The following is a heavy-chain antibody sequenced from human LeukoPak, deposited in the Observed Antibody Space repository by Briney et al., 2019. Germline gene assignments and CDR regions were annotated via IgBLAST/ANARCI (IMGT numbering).Heavy chain of an antibody. CDR3: ARGDDYLPFDH. D-gene: IGHD3-16*01. CDR2: ISGSSFNYI. CDR1: GVIFSAYN. V-gene: IGHV3-21*01. Sequence: GWALRLSCAPSGVIFSAYNMGWVRQAPGRGREWVARISGSSFNYIHYADSVTGRFTVPSDNARNSLYLQMNSLRVEDTGVYYCARGDDYLPFDHWGQGNLVSVSS. J-gene: IGHJ5*02.